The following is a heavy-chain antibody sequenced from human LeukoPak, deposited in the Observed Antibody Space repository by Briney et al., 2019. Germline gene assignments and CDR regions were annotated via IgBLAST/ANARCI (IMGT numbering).Heavy chain of an antibody. CDR2: IYYSGST. D-gene: IGHD6-19*01. Sequence: SETLSLTCTVSGGSISSYYWNWIRQPPGKGLEWIGYIYYSGSTSYNPSLKSRVTISVDTSKNQFSLKLSSVTAADTAVYHCARGSSSGWFLGDVWGKGTTVTISS. V-gene: IGHV4-59*01. CDR1: GGSISSYY. CDR3: ARGSSSGWFLGDV. J-gene: IGHJ6*04.